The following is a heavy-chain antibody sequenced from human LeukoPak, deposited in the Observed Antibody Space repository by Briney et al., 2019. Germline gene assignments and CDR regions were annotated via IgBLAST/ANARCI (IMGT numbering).Heavy chain of an antibody. D-gene: IGHD6-19*01. V-gene: IGHV1-46*01. Sequence: ASVKVSCKASGYTFTSYYMHWVRQAPGQGLEWMGIINPSGGSTSYAQKFQGRVTMTRDTSTSTVYMELSSLRSEDTPVYYCATWGTGWYPFDYWGQGTLVTVSS. J-gene: IGHJ4*02. CDR3: ATWGTGWYPFDY. CDR2: INPSGGST. CDR1: GYTFTSYY.